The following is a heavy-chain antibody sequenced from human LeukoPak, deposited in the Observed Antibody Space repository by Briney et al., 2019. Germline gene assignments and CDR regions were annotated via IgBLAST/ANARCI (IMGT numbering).Heavy chain of an antibody. CDR2: FASEPGDP. V-gene: IGHV1-24*01. CDR1: GHTLTELS. J-gene: IGHJ4*02. Sequence: EGALKVSCKVSGHTLTELSMHWVRQAPGKGLEWMGGFASEPGDPVYAQKFHGRVSMTEDTPTDTNYMELSSLKSEDTAMYYCATIPMVRGIIVDYWGQGTLITVVS. CDR3: ATIPMVRGIIVDY. D-gene: IGHD3-10*01.